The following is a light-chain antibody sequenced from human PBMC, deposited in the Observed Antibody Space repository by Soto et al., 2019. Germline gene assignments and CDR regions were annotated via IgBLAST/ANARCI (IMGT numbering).Light chain of an antibody. V-gene: IGKV1-33*01. CDR1: QDIYIY. Sequence: DIRLTQSPSSLSASVGDRVTITCQASQDIYIYLNWYQQKPGKAPKLLIYDASNLETGVPSRFSGSGSGTHFTFIISGLHPEDIATYYCQQYDNFHPYIFGPGTKVEMK. J-gene: IGKJ2*01. CDR3: QQYDNFHPYI. CDR2: DAS.